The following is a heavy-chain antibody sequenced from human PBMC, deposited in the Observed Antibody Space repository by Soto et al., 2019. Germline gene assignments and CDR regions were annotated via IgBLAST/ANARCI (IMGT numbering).Heavy chain of an antibody. V-gene: IGHV3-33*01. CDR3: ARDALLPLWLDY. J-gene: IGHJ4*02. Sequence: QVQLVESGGGVVQPGRSLRLSCAASGFTFSSYGMHWVRQAPGKRLEWVAVIWYDGSNKYYADSVKGRFTISKDNSKNTLHLRSDSLRAEDTSVYYCARDALLPLWLDYWGQGTLVTVSS. D-gene: IGHD5-18*01. CDR2: IWYDGSNK. CDR1: GFTFSSYG.